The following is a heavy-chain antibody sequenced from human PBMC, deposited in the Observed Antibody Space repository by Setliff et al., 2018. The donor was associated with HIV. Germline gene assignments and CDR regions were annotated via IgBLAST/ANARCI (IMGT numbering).Heavy chain of an antibody. D-gene: IGHD5-12*01. V-gene: IGHV1-8*01. CDR1: GYRFATYA. J-gene: IGHJ3*02. Sequence: ASVKVSCKASGYRFATYAMNWVRQAPGQGLEWMGWMNPNSGNTAYAQKFQGRVTMPRNTSISTAYMELSSLRSEDTAVYYCATGKNSGYDSDAFDIWGQGTMVTV. CDR3: ATGKNSGYDSDAFDI. CDR2: MNPNSGNT.